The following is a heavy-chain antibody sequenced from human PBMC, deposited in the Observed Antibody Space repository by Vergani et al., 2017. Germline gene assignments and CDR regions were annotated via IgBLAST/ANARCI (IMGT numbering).Heavy chain of an antibody. D-gene: IGHD1-26*01. CDR3: ARDRGPQWELLHLLPNDAFDI. CDR2: IWYDGSNK. J-gene: IGHJ3*02. V-gene: IGHV3-33*01. Sequence: QVQLVESGGGVVQPGRSLRLSCAASGFTFSSYGMHWVRQAPGKGLEWVAVIWYDGSNKYYADSVKGRFTISRDNSKNTLYLQMNSLRAEDTAVYYCARDRGPQWELLHLLPNDAFDIWGQGTMVTVSS. CDR1: GFTFSSYG.